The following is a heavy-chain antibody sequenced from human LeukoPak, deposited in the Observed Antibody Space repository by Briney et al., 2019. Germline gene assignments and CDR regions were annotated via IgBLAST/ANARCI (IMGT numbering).Heavy chain of an antibody. Sequence: PSETLSLTCTVSGGSISSYYWSWIRQPPGKGLEWIGYIYYSGSTNYNPSLKSRVTISVDTSKNQFSPKLSSVTAADTAVYYCATYRGEPTFDYWGQGTLVTVSS. J-gene: IGHJ4*02. CDR3: ATYRGEPTFDY. D-gene: IGHD3-10*01. CDR2: IYYSGST. CDR1: GGSISSYY. V-gene: IGHV4-59*08.